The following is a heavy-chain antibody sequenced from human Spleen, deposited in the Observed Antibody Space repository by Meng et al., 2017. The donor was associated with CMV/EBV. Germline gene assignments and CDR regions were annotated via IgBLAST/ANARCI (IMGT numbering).Heavy chain of an antibody. V-gene: IGHV3-9*01. CDR2: INWNSATI. D-gene: IGHD4-11*01. CDR1: RLTFDDYA. J-gene: IGHJ3*01. CDR3: VRDSNINDAFDL. Sequence: GGSLRLSCAASRLTFDDYAIHWVRQAPGKGLEWVSVINWNSATIRYADSVKGRFIISRDNAKNSLFLQMNNLRAEDTALYYCVRDSNINDAFDLWGQGTMVTVSS.